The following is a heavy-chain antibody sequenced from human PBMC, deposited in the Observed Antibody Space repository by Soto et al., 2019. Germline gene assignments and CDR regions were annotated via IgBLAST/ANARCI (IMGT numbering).Heavy chain of an antibody. V-gene: IGHV3-53*02. CDR1: GFPASNNY. Sequence: EVQLVETGGGLIQPGGSLKLSCAASGFPASNNYMSWVRQAPGKGLECVSIIYSGGTTYYADSVRGRFTISRDHSKNTLYLQMNSLRADDTAVYFCARNQPVTTLGYWGQGTLVTVSS. CDR3: ARNQPVTTLGY. J-gene: IGHJ4*02. D-gene: IGHD4-17*01. CDR2: IYSGGTT.